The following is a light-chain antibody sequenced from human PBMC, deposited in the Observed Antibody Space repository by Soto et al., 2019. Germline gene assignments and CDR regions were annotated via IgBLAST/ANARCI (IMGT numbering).Light chain of an antibody. J-gene: IGLJ2*01. CDR2: DNN. CDR3: ATWDNSLSAVV. Sequence: QSVLTQPPSVSAAPGQKVTISCSGSSSNIGNNFASWYQQLPGTAPKLLIYDNNKRPSGIPDRFSGSKSGTSATLGISGLQTGDEADYYCATWDNSLSAVVFGGGTKLTVL. V-gene: IGLV1-51*01. CDR1: SSNIGNNF.